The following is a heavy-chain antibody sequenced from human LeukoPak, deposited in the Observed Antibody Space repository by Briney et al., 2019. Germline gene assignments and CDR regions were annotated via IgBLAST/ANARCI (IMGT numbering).Heavy chain of an antibody. CDR1: GGSIRSYY. Sequence: PSETLSLTCIVSGGSIRSYYWSWIRQPPGKGLEWIGYIYCSGSTNYNPSLKSRVTMSVDTSKNQFSLKLSSVTAADTAVYYCARGTRVGDAFDIWGQGTEVTVSS. CDR2: IYCSGST. J-gene: IGHJ3*02. CDR3: ARGTRVGDAFDI. D-gene: IGHD1-26*01. V-gene: IGHV4-59*01.